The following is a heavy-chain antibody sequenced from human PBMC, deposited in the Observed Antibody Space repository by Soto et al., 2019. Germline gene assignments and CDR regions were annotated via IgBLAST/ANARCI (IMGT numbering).Heavy chain of an antibody. J-gene: IGHJ6*03. V-gene: IGHV4-34*01. CDR3: AGLRGYYWYMDV. CDR1: GESFSDSY. CDR2: INHSGNT. Sequence: QVQLQQWGAGLLKPSETLSLTCGVSGESFSDSYWTWIRQPPGKGLEWIGEINHSGNTKYNPSLKSRVTISVATSNHEFSLRLSSLTAADTAVYYCAGLRGYYWYMDVWGRGTTVIVSS.